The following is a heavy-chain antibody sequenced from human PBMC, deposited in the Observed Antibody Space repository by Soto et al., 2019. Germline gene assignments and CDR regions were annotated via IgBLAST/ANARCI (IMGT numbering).Heavy chain of an antibody. J-gene: IGHJ4*02. CDR3: ATPIHETVTTFGF. CDR2: ISGSGDDT. Sequence: ESGGGFVQPGGSLRLSCVASGFTFSNFAMAWVRQTPGEGLAGVTAISGSGDDTFYADSMKGRFTISRDNSKDTLYLQINNLRAEYTAVYYCATPIHETVTTFGFWGQGTLVTVSS. D-gene: IGHD1-1*01. V-gene: IGHV3-23*01. CDR1: GFTFSNFA.